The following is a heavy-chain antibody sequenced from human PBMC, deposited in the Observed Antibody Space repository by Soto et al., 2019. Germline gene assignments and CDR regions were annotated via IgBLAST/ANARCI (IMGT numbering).Heavy chain of an antibody. CDR3: AREVPAAKHKLYYYDGMDV. V-gene: IGHV1-69*01. CDR2: IIPIFGTA. D-gene: IGHD2-2*01. J-gene: IGHJ6*02. Sequence: QVQLVQSGAEVKKPGSSVKVSCKASGGTFSSYAISWVRQAPGQGLEWMGGIIPIFGTANYAQKFQGRVTTTADESTSTAYMELSSLRSEDTAVYYCAREVPAAKHKLYYYDGMDVWGQGTTVTVSS. CDR1: GGTFSSYA.